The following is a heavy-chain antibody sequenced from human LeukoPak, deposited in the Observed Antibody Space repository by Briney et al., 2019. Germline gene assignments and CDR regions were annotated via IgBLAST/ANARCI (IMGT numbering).Heavy chain of an antibody. CDR2: IYHSGST. CDR3: ARGLMVGATDAFDI. CDR1: GGSISSGGYY. J-gene: IGHJ3*02. V-gene: IGHV4-30-2*01. Sequence: SQTLSLTCTVSGGSISSGGYYWSWIRQPPGKGLEWIGYIYHSGSTNYNPSLKSRVTISVDTSKNQFSLKLSSVTAADTAVYYCARGLMVGATDAFDIWGQGTMVTVSS. D-gene: IGHD1-26*01.